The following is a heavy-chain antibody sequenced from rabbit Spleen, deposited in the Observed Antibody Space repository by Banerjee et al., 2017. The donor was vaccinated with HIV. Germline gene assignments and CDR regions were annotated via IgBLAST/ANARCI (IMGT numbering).Heavy chain of an antibody. J-gene: IGHJ4*01. CDR3: VRDQAGDADYGPYYLNL. V-gene: IGHV1S40*01. CDR1: GLDFTSSYW. CDR2: IYGGDGST. Sequence: QSLEESGGDLVKPGASLTLTCKASGLDFTSSYWICWVRQAPGKGLEWIACIYGGDGSTYYANWVNGRFSISRENAQNTVFLQLSSLTAADTATYFCVRDQAGDADYGPYYLNLWGPGTLVTVS. D-gene: IGHD2-1*01.